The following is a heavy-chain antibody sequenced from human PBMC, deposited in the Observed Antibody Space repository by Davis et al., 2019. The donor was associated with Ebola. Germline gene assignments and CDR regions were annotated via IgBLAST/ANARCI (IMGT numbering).Heavy chain of an antibody. J-gene: IGHJ4*02. CDR3: AKASTEYSFGGEGH. CDR2: ISGRGGRT. D-gene: IGHD3-16*01. Sequence: PGESLKISCAASGFTFSSYAMSWVRQAPGKGLEWVSGISGRGGRTFNADSVKGRFTISRDNSKNTLYLQLNNLRAEDTAIYYCAKASTEYSFGGEGHWGQGTLVTVSS. V-gene: IGHV3-23*01. CDR1: GFTFSSYA.